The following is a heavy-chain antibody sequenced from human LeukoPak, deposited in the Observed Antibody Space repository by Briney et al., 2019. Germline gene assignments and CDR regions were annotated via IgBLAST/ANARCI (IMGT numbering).Heavy chain of an antibody. J-gene: IGHJ5*02. D-gene: IGHD4-17*01. CDR1: GGSISSYY. V-gene: IGHV4-4*07. CDR3: AREKRDYGDYGLFDP. Sequence: SETLSLTCTVSGGSISSYYWSWIRQPAGKGLEWIGRIYTSGSTNYNPSLKSRVTMSVDTSKNQFSLKLSSVTAADTAVYYCAREKRDYGDYGLFDPWGQGTLVTVTS. CDR2: IYTSGST.